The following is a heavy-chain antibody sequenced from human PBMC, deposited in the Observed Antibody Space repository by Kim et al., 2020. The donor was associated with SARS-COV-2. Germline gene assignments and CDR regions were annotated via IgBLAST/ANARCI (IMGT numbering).Heavy chain of an antibody. CDR2: IIPIFGTA. V-gene: IGHV1-69*13. J-gene: IGHJ5*02. Sequence: SVKVSCKASGGTFSSYAISWVRQAPGQGLEWMGGIIPIFGTANYAQKFQGRVTITADESTSTAYMELSSLRSEDTAVYYCAREKVRGVTNNWFDPWGQGTLVTVSS. D-gene: IGHD3-10*01. CDR1: GGTFSSYA. CDR3: AREKVRGVTNNWFDP.